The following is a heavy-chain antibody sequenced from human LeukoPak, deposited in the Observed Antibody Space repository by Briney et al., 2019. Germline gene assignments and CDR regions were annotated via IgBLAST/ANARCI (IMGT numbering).Heavy chain of an antibody. D-gene: IGHD3-10*01. CDR3: ARPNYRGGSGSYGGTNWFDP. V-gene: IGHV1-18*01. J-gene: IGHJ5*02. CDR1: GYTFTSYG. Sequence: ASVKVSCKASGYTFTSYGISWVRQAPGQGLECMGWISGYNGNTNYAQKVQGRVTMTTDTSTSTAYMEPRSLRSDDTAVYYCARPNYRGGSGSYGGTNWFDPWGQGTLVTVSS. CDR2: ISGYNGNT.